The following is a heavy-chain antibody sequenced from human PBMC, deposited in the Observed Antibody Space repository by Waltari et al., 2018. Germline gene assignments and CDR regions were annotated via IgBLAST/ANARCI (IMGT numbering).Heavy chain of an antibody. Sequence: VQLVESGGGLVQPGKTLRLSCVASGFIFEEYAMHWVRQGPGKGLEWLSGISWNSNNIVYADSVKGRFTISRDNAENSLYLLMNNLRSDDTALYYCVRDAFGNTIGGVFDYWGQGTLLTVSS. CDR1: GFIFEEYA. V-gene: IGHV3-9*01. CDR2: ISWNSNNI. CDR3: VRDAFGNTIGGVFDY. J-gene: IGHJ4*02. D-gene: IGHD3-3*01.